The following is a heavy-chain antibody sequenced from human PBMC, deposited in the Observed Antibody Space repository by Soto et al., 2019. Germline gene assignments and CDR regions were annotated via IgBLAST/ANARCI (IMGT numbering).Heavy chain of an antibody. CDR1: GYTFTSYG. CDR3: ARDHYYGSGSYYNAAEINAFDI. V-gene: IGHV1-18*01. J-gene: IGHJ3*02. D-gene: IGHD3-10*01. CDR2: ISAYNGNT. Sequence: ASVKVSCKASGYTFTSYGISWVRQAPGQGLEWMGWISAYNGNTNYAQKLQGRVTMTTDTSTSTAYMELRSLRSDDTAVYYCARDHYYGSGSYYNAAEINAFDIWGQGTMVTVSS.